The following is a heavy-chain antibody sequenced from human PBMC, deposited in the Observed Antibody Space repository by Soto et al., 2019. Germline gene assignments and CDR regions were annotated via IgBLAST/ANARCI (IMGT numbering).Heavy chain of an antibody. Sequence: QITLKESGPTLVKPTQTLTLTCTFSGFSLSTSGVAVGWIRQPPGKALEWLALIYWDDDKRYSPSLKSRLTTPKDTSKNQVVLTMTNMDPVDTATYYCAHRPIAAAGLYWFDPWGQGTLVTVSS. CDR3: AHRPIAAAGLYWFDP. CDR1: GFSLSTSGVA. V-gene: IGHV2-5*02. J-gene: IGHJ5*02. CDR2: IYWDDDK. D-gene: IGHD6-13*01.